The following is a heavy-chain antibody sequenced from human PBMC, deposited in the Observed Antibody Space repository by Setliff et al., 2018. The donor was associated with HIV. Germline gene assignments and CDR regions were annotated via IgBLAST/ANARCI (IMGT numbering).Heavy chain of an antibody. V-gene: IGHV3-23*01. D-gene: IGHD6-6*01. J-gene: IGHJ4*02. CDR1: GFILSEYT. CDR3: ANPPARPPFDC. Sequence: GSLRLSCAGSGFILSEYTISWVRQTPGKGLEWVSAIGGSGTYYADSVKGRFTISRDKSKNTVFLQMNSLRVEDTAVYYCANPPARPPFDCWGQGALVTVSS. CDR2: IGGSGT.